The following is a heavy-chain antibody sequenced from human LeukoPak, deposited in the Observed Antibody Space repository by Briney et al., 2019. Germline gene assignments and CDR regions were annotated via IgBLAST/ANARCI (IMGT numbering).Heavy chain of an antibody. CDR2: ISYDGR. CDR3: ARQYSSGLDFDY. CDR1: GFTFRTYA. Sequence: GGSLRLSCAASGFTFRTYAMHWVRQAPGKGLEWLAVISYDGRADSVKGRFTISRDNSNNTVYLQMNSLRPEDTAVYYCARQYSSGLDFDYGGQGTLVIVSS. D-gene: IGHD6-19*01. J-gene: IGHJ4*02. V-gene: IGHV3-30*04.